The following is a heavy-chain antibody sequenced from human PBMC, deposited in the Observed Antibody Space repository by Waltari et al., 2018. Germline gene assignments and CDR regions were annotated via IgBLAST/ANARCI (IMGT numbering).Heavy chain of an antibody. D-gene: IGHD1-26*01. J-gene: IGHJ5*02. CDR3: AKGSGSYEGFDP. Sequence: QLVESGGGVVQPGGSLRLSCAASGFTFSSFGMHWVRQAPGKGLEWVTFIRYDGSNKYYAVSVKGRFIISRDNSKNTVYLQMNSLRPEDAAVYYCAKGSGSYEGFDPWGQGTLVTVSS. CDR2: IRYDGSNK. V-gene: IGHV3-30*02. CDR1: GFTFSSFG.